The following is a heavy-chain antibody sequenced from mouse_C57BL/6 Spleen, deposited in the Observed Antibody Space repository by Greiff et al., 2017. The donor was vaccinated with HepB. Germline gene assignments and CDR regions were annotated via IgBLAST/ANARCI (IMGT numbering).Heavy chain of an antibody. Sequence: EVQLVESGGDLVKPGGSLKLSCAASGFTFSSYGMSWVRQTPDKRLEWVATISSGGSYTYYPDSVKGRFTISRDNAKNTLYLQMSSLKSEDTAMYYCASPYDAYWGQGTLVTVSA. CDR3: ASPYDAY. CDR1: GFTFSSYG. J-gene: IGHJ3*01. D-gene: IGHD2-3*01. CDR2: ISSGGSYT. V-gene: IGHV5-6*01.